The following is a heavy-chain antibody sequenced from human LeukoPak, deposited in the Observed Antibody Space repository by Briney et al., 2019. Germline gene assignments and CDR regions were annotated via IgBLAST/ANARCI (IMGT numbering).Heavy chain of an antibody. V-gene: IGHV3-23*01. D-gene: IGHD3-10*01. Sequence: GGSLRLSCAASGFTFSTYAMSWVRQAPGKGLEWVSAISGSGGTTYYADSMKGRFTISRDNSKNTLYLQMNSLRAEDTAVYYCVKDPIILARGVIITGSYYFDYWGQGTLVTASS. CDR2: ISGSGGTT. CDR3: VKDPIILARGVIITGSYYFDY. CDR1: GFTFSTYA. J-gene: IGHJ4*02.